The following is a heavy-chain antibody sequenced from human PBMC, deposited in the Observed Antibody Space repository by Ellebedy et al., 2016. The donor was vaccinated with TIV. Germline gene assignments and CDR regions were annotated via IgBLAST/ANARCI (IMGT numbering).Heavy chain of an antibody. D-gene: IGHD3-22*01. J-gene: IGHJ5*02. V-gene: IGHV4-34*01. Sequence: MPSETLSLTCAVYGGSFSGYYWSWIRQPPGKGLEWIGEINHSGSTNYNPSLKSRVTISVDTSKNQSSLKLSSVTAADTAVYYCARVNYYDSSGYYYFSSWFDPWGQGTLVTVSS. CDR1: GGSFSGYY. CDR2: INHSGST. CDR3: ARVNYYDSSGYYYFSSWFDP.